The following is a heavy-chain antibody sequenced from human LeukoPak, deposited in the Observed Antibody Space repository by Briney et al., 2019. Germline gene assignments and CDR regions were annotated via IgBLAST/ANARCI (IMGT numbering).Heavy chain of an antibody. CDR1: GFTVSSNY. CDR3: ARVGYTSYYYYGMDV. D-gene: IGHD6-13*01. V-gene: IGHV3-53*05. J-gene: IGHJ6*02. Sequence: GGSLRLSCAASGFTVSSNYMSWVRQAPGKGLEWVSVIYSGGSTYYADSVKGRFTISRDNSKNTLYLQMNSLRAEDMAVYYCARVGYTSYYYYGMDVWGQGTTVTVSS. CDR2: IYSGGST.